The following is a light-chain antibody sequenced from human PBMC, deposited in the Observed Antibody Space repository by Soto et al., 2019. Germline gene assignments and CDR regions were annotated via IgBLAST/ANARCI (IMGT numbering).Light chain of an antibody. J-gene: IGLJ3*02. Sequence: QSVLTQPPSASGTPGQRVTISCSGSSSNIGSDTVNGFQQLPGTAPKLLIYSDNQRPSGVPDRLSGSKSGTSASLAISGLQSEDEADYDCAAWDDSLNRMLFGGGTKLTVL. CDR1: SSNIGSDT. CDR2: SDN. CDR3: AAWDDSLNRML. V-gene: IGLV1-44*01.